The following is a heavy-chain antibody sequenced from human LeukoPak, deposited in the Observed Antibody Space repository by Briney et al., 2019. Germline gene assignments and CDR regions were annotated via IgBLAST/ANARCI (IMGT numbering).Heavy chain of an antibody. D-gene: IGHD6-13*01. V-gene: IGHV3-9*01. CDR2: ISWNSGSI. J-gene: IGHJ4*01. CDR1: GFTFDDYA. Sequence: GGSLRLSCAASGFTFDDYAMHWVRQAPGKGLEWVSGISWNSGSIGYADSVKGRFTISRDNAKNSLYLQMNSLRAEDTALYYCAKGDSADSSSPVDYWGHGTLVTVSS. CDR3: AKGDSADSSSPVDY.